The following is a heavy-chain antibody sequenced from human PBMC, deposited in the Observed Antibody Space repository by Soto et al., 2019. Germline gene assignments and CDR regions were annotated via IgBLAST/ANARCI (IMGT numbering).Heavy chain of an antibody. V-gene: IGHV3-48*03. CDR3: ARGRYDYVWGSYRYRNWFDP. CDR2: ISSSGSTI. J-gene: IGHJ5*02. CDR1: VFTFSSYE. D-gene: IGHD3-16*02. Sequence: GALRLSCAASVFTFSSYEMNGVRQAPGKGLEWVSYISSSGSTIYYADSVKGRFTISRDNAKNSLYLQMNSLRAEDTAVYYCARGRYDYVWGSYRYRNWFDPWGQGTLVTVSS.